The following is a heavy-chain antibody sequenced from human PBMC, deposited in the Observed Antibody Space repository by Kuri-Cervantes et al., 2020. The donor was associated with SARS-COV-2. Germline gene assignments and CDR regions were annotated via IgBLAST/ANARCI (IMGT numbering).Heavy chain of an antibody. CDR3: ARALFGQLTPSWTIDY. J-gene: IGHJ4*02. V-gene: IGHV1-18*04. CDR2: ISARTGNT. CDR1: GYIFTNYG. Sequence: ASVKVSCKASGYIFTNYGISWVRQAPGQGLEWMGWISARTGNTHYLQKFEGRFTMTTDTSTTTAYMELRSLRSDDTAVYYCARALFGQLTPSWTIDYWGQGTLVTVSS. D-gene: IGHD2-2*01.